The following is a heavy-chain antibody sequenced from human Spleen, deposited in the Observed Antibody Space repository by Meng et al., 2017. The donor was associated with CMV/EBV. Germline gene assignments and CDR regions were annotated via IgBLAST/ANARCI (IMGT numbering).Heavy chain of an antibody. CDR1: GFTFDDYG. J-gene: IGHJ4*02. CDR3: AKDHYYGSGMGFYFDY. Sequence: GESLKISCAASGFTFDDYGMSWVRQAPGKGLEWVSGINWNGGSTGYADSVRGRFTISRDNAKNSLYLQMNSLRAEDTALYYCAKDHYYGSGMGFYFDYWGQATLVTVSS. V-gene: IGHV3-20*04. CDR2: INWNGGST. D-gene: IGHD3-10*01.